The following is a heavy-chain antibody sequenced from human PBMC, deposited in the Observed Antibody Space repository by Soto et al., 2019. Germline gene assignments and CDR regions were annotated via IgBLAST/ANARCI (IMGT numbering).Heavy chain of an antibody. D-gene: IGHD6-6*01. CDR2: ISYDGSNK. V-gene: IGHV3-30*18. CDR3: AKDLSPGQLGPPFDY. Sequence: QVQLVESGGGVVQPGRSLRLSCAASGFTFSSYGMHWVRQAPGKGLEWVAVISYDGSNKYYADSVKGRFTISRDNSKNTLYLQMNSRRAEATAVYYCAKDLSPGQLGPPFDYWGQGTLVTVSS. J-gene: IGHJ4*02. CDR1: GFTFSSYG.